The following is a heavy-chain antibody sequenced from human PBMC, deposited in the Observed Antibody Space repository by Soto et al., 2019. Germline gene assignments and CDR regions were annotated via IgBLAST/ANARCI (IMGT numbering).Heavy chain of an antibody. J-gene: IGHJ4*02. CDR1: GYTFTSYY. Sequence: QVQLVQSGAEVKKPGASVKVSCKASGYTFTSYYLHWVRQAPGQGLEWMGIINPTGGTTRYAQKFQGRVTVTRDTSTSTVYMELSSLRSEDTAMYYCARDLGPYYWGQGTLVTVSS. V-gene: IGHV1-46*03. CDR3: ARDLGPYY. CDR2: INPTGGTT.